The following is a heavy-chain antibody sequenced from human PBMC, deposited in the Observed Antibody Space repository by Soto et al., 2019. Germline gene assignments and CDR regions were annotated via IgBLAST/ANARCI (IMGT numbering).Heavy chain of an antibody. CDR2: IIPIFGTA. D-gene: IGHD6-19*01. V-gene: IGHV1-69*13. CDR3: ARDLTPGIAVAGNTLNWFDP. CDR1: GGTFSSYA. J-gene: IGHJ5*02. Sequence: GASVKVSCKASGGTFSSYAISWVRQAPGQGLEWMGGIIPIFGTANYAQKFQGRVTITADESTSTAYMELSSLRSEDTAVYYCARDLTPGIAVAGNTLNWFDPWGQGTLVTVSS.